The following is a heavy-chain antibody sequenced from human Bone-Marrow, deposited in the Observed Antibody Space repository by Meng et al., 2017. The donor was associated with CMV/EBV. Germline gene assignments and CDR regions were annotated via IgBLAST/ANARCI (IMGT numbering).Heavy chain of an antibody. CDR3: AKDKVLGLFYYYYGMDV. D-gene: IGHD4/OR15-4a*01. CDR1: GFTFSSYG. J-gene: IGHJ6*02. V-gene: IGHV3-30*02. CDR2: IRYDGSNK. Sequence: GGSLRLSCAASGFTFSSYGMHWVRQAPGKGLEWVAFIRYDGSNKYYADSVKGRFTISRDNSKNTLYLQMNSLRAEDTAVYYCAKDKVLGLFYYYYGMDVWGQGTTVTVSS.